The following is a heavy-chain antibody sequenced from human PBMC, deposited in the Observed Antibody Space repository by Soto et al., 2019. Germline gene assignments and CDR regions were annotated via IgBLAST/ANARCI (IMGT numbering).Heavy chain of an antibody. D-gene: IGHD2-2*01. V-gene: IGHV4-30-2*01. CDR1: GGSISSGGYS. J-gene: IGHJ4*02. CDR2: MYHSGST. CDR3: ARVPDS. Sequence: PSETLSLTCAVSGGSISSGGYSWSWIRQPPGKGLEWIGYMYHSGSTYYNPSLKSRVTISIDRSKNQFSLKLSSVTAADTAGYSCARVPDSWGQGILVTVSS.